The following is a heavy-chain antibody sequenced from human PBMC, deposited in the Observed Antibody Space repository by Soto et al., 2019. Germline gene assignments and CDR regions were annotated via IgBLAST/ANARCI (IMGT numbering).Heavy chain of an antibody. CDR2: IIPIFGTA. D-gene: IGHD1-26*01. J-gene: IGHJ3*02. CDR1: GGTFSSYA. CDR3: ARDGRGATVDAFDI. Sequence: SVKVSCKASGGTFSSYAISWVRQAPGQGLEWMGGIIPIFGTANYAQKFQGRVTITADKSTSTAYMELSSLRSEDTAVYYCARDGRGATVDAFDIWGQGTMVTVSS. V-gene: IGHV1-69*06.